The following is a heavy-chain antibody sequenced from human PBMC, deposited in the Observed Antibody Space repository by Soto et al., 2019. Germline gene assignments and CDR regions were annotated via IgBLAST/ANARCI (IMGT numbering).Heavy chain of an antibody. Sequence: QVQLVESGGGVVQPGRSLRLSCAASGFTFSSYAMHWVRQAPGKGLEWVAVISYDGSNKYYADSVKGRFTISRDNSKNTLYLQMNSLRAEDTAVYYCARDIRGHSSSGWFDPWGQGTLVTVSS. CDR1: GFTFSSYA. CDR3: ARDIRGHSSSGWFDP. D-gene: IGHD6-13*01. CDR2: ISYDGSNK. J-gene: IGHJ5*02. V-gene: IGHV3-30-3*01.